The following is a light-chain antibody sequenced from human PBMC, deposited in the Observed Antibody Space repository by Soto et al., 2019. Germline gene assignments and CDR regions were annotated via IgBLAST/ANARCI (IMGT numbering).Light chain of an antibody. CDR3: QQAYSFPIT. Sequence: DIQVTHSPHSLSPSLQGRVTPSRPASQDIAGYLAWYQHKPGRTPELLIHGASRLQSGVPARFSGSGSGTDFILSINSIQPEDYATDYCQQAYSFPITFGQGTRLEIK. CDR1: QDIAGY. J-gene: IGKJ5*01. CDR2: GAS. V-gene: IGKV1D-12*01.